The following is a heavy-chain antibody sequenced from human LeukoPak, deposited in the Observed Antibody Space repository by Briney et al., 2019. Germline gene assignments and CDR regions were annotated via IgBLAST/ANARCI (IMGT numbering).Heavy chain of an antibody. CDR3: ARRAGAYSHPYDY. V-gene: IGHV3-23*01. Sequence: GGTLRLSCAASGFTFTDYGMSWVRQAPGKGLEWVSAISGRGDRTFYADSGKGRFTISRDNSKNTLYLQMDSLRAEDTAVYYCARRAGAYSHPYDYWGQGTLVTVSS. CDR1: GFTFTDYG. D-gene: IGHD4/OR15-4a*01. CDR2: ISGRGDRT. J-gene: IGHJ4*02.